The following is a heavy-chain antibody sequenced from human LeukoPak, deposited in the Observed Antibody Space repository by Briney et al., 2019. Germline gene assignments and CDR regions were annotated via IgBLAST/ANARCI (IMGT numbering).Heavy chain of an antibody. CDR2: MNPNSGNT. D-gene: IGHD6-19*01. J-gene: IGHJ4*02. Sequence: ASVKVSCKASGYTFTSYAMNWVRQAPGQGLEWMGWMNPNSGNTGYAQKLQGRVTMTTDTSTSTAYMELRSLRSDDTAVYYCARVKEQWLPQGYWGQGTLVTVSS. CDR3: ARVKEQWLPQGY. CDR1: GYTFTSYA. V-gene: IGHV1-18*01.